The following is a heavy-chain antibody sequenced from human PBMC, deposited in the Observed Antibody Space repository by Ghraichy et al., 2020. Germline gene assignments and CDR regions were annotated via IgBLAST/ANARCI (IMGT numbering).Heavy chain of an antibody. J-gene: IGHJ5*02. CDR1: GGSFSGYY. D-gene: IGHD6-6*01. Sequence: SETLSLTCAVYGGSFSGYYWIWIRQPPGKGLEWIGEINHSGSTNYNPSLKSRVTISVDTSKNQFSLKLSSVTAADTAVYYCARGCAIAARPYWRWGWFDPWGQGTLVTVSS. V-gene: IGHV4-34*01. CDR2: INHSGST. CDR3: ARGCAIAARPYWRWGWFDP.